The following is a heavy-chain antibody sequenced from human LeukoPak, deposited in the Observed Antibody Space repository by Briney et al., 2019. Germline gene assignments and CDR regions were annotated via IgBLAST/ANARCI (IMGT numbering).Heavy chain of an antibody. D-gene: IGHD3-9*01. J-gene: IGHJ4*02. V-gene: IGHV3-23*01. CDR2: ISGSGGST. CDR3: AKSQIYYDILTGYPDY. Sequence: GGSLRLSCAASGFTFSSYAMSWVRQAPGKGLEWVSAISGSGGSTYYADSVKGRFTISRDNSKNTLYLQMNSLRAEDTAVYYCAKSQIYYDILTGYPDYWGQGTLVTVSS. CDR1: GFTFSSYA.